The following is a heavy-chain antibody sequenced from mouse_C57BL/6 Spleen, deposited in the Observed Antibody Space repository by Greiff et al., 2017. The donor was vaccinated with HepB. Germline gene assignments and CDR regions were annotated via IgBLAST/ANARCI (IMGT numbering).Heavy chain of an antibody. J-gene: IGHJ1*03. CDR3: TTDYGSSHWYFDV. V-gene: IGHV14-4*01. CDR2: IDPENGDT. CDR1: GFNIKDDY. D-gene: IGHD1-1*01. Sequence: EVQVVESGAELVRPGASVKLSCTASGFNIKDDYMHWVKQRPEQGLEWIGWIDPENGDTEYASKFQGKATITADTSSNTAYLQLSSLTSEDTVVYYCTTDYGSSHWYFDVWGTGTTVTVSS.